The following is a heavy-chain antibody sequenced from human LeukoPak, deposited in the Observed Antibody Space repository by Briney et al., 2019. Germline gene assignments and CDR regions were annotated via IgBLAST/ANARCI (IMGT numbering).Heavy chain of an antibody. J-gene: IGHJ4*02. V-gene: IGHV3-23*01. CDR3: AKGLYYYGSGSLGDY. CDR2: MSGSGSRR. Sequence: GRSLRLSCAVSGFTFSSYAVSWVRQAPGKGREGVYGMSGSGSRRTYGASLKGRFHISRHDPKNTLYLQMNSLGPEDTAVYYCAKGLYYYGSGSLGDYWGQGTLVTVSS. D-gene: IGHD3-10*01. CDR1: GFTFSSYA.